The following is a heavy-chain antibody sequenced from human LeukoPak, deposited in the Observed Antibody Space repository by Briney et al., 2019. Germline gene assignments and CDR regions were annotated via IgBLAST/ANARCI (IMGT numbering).Heavy chain of an antibody. CDR3: AREDDTSGQSDY. Sequence: GGSLRLSCAASGFTFSSYVMSWVRQAPGKGLEWVSSIAGRGGDTYYDTYYADSVKGRFTISRDNSKNTLYLQMNSLRAEDTAVYYCAREDDTSGQSDYWGQGTLVTVSS. V-gene: IGHV3-23*01. CDR2: IAGRGGDTYYDT. J-gene: IGHJ4*02. D-gene: IGHD3-22*01. CDR1: GFTFSSYV.